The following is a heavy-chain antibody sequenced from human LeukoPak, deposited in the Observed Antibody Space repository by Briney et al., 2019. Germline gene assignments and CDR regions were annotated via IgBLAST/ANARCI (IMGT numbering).Heavy chain of an antibody. V-gene: IGHV3-72*01. CDR2: IKHKDHGFVT. J-gene: IGHJ5*02. CDR3: TREFYYKFDI. Sequence: GGSLRLSCAASEFTVSGNYMSWVRQAPGKGLEWVGLIKHKDHGFVTEYAASVKGRFTISRDDSRDSLYLQMNSLKAEDTAIYYCTREFYYKFDIWGQGTLVTVSS. CDR1: EFTVSGNY. D-gene: IGHD3-10*01.